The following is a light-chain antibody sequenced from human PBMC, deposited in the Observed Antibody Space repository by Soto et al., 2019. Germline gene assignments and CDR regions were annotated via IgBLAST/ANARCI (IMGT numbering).Light chain of an antibody. Sequence: DIQMTQSPSTLSASVGDRVTITCRASQSISSWLAWYQQKPGKAPKLLIYEASTLESGVPSRFSGAGSGTEFPLTIGGLQPDDFATYYCQQYSSHSTFGQGTNVEIK. CDR3: QQYSSHST. CDR1: QSISSW. V-gene: IGKV1-5*01. J-gene: IGKJ1*01. CDR2: EAS.